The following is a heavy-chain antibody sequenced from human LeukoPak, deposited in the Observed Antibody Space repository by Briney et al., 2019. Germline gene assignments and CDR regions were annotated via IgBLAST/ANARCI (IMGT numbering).Heavy chain of an antibody. D-gene: IGHD6-19*01. CDR3: ARISSSGFDY. CDR1: GFTVSSNY. Sequence: PGGPLRLSCAASGFTVSSNYMSWVRRAPGKGLEWVSVIYSGGTTYYADSVKGRFTISRDHSKNTVYLQMNSLKAEDSAVYYCARISSSGFDYWGQGTLVTVSS. J-gene: IGHJ4*02. V-gene: IGHV3-53*01. CDR2: IYSGGTT.